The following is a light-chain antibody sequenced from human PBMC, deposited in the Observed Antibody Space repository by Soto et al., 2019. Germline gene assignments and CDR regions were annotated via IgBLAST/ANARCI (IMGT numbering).Light chain of an antibody. CDR1: HSVLYNSNNKNY. CDR2: WAS. Sequence: DIVMTQSPDSLAESLGERVTINCKSSHSVLYNSNNKNYLAWNQQKTGQPPKLLIYWASTRESGVPERFSGGGSGTDFSITISGLQAEEVAIYHCQEYYVIPLSFGGGTKVEIK. CDR3: QEYYVIPLS. J-gene: IGKJ4*01. V-gene: IGKV4-1*01.